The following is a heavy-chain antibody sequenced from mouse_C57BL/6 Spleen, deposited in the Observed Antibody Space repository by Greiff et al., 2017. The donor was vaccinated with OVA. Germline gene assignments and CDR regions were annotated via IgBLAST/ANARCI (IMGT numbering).Heavy chain of an antibody. CDR2: IHPNSGST. J-gene: IGHJ4*01. V-gene: IGHV1-64*01. CDR3: AREGLYDGYYDAMDY. CDR1: GYTFTSYW. D-gene: IGHD2-3*01. Sequence: QVQLQQSGAELVKPGASVKLSCKASGYTFTSYWMHWVKQRPGQGLEWIGMIHPNSGSTNYNEKFKSKATLTVDKSSSTAYMQLSSLTSEDSAVYYCAREGLYDGYYDAMDYWGQGTSVTVSS.